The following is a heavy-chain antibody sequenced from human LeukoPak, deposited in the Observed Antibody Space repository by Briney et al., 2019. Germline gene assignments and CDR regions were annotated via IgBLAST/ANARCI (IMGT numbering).Heavy chain of an antibody. CDR1: AFTFSSYS. CDR2: ISSSGSYI. J-gene: IGHJ4*02. D-gene: IGHD2-2*02. Sequence: GGSLRHSCAASAFTFSSYSMNWVRQAPGKGLEWVSSISSSGSYIYYADSLKGRFTISRDNAKNSLHLQMNSLRAEDTAVYYCARDIPYGLSYFDYWGQGTLVTVSS. V-gene: IGHV3-21*01. CDR3: ARDIPYGLSYFDY.